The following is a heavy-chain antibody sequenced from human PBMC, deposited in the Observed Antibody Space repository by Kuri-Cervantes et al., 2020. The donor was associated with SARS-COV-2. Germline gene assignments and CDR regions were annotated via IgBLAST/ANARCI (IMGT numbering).Heavy chain of an antibody. CDR1: GFTFSSYG. V-gene: IGHV3-73*01. CDR2: VRGKASNYAT. J-gene: IGHJ4*02. Sequence: GGSLRLSCAASGFTFSSYGMHWVRQASGKGLEWVGRVRGKASNYATAYAASVKGRFTISRDDSKNMAYLQMNSLKTEDTAVYYCTTLIDYWGQGALVTVSS. CDR3: TTLIDY.